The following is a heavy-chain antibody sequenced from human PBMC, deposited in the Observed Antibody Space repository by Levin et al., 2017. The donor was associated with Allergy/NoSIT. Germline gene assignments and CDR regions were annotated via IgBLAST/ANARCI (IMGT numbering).Heavy chain of an antibody. CDR1: GGSINTGGVY. CDR3: ARALIQGVVFY. Sequence: SETLSLTCTVSGGSINTGGVYWSWLRQHPGKGLEWIGYIHSTGTTDYNSSLKSRVTISMDTSKNQFSLNLNSVTAADSAVYYCARALIQGVVFYWGQGILVTVSS. V-gene: IGHV4-31*03. D-gene: IGHD3-10*01. J-gene: IGHJ4*02. CDR2: IHSTGTT.